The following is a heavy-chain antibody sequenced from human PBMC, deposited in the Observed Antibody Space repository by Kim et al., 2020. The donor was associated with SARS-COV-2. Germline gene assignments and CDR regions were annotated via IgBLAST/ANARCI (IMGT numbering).Heavy chain of an antibody. CDR3: ARGWLRDDGMDV. D-gene: IGHD5-12*01. V-gene: IGHV6-1*01. J-gene: IGHJ6*02. CDR2: TYYNSKWYF. CDR1: GDSVSLNRGG. Sequence: SQTLSLTCAISGDSVSLNRGGWNWLRQSPSRGLEWLGRTYYNSKWYFDYAVSMKSRITVNPDTSKNQFSLHLKSVTPEDTAVYYCARGWLRDDGMDVWGQGTTVTVSS.